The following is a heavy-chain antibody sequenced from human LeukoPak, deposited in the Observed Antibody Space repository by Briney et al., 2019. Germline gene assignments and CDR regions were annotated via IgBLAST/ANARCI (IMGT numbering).Heavy chain of an antibody. CDR3: AKPHYSGAGSHSREDY. J-gene: IGHJ4*02. CDR1: GFTFSNYA. Sequence: GGSLRLSCAASGFTFSNYAMTWVRQAPGKGLECGSAISGSGDDTYYADSVKGRFTISRDNSKITVYLQMSSLRAEDTAVYYCAKPHYSGAGSHSREDYWGQGTLVTVSS. V-gene: IGHV3-23*01. CDR2: ISGSGDDT. D-gene: IGHD3-10*01.